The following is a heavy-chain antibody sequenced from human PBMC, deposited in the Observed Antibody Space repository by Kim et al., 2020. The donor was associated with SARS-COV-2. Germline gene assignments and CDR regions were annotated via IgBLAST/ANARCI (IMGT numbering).Heavy chain of an antibody. Sequence: SETLSLTCAVYGGSFSGYYWSWIRQPPGKGLEWIGEINHSGSTNYNPSLKSRVTISVDTSKNQFSLKLSSVTAADTAVYYCARGLTYYYDSSGSPPLWYWGQGTLVTVSS. CDR2: INHSGST. CDR3: ARGLTYYYDSSGSPPLWY. J-gene: IGHJ4*02. V-gene: IGHV4-34*01. D-gene: IGHD3-22*01. CDR1: GGSFSGYY.